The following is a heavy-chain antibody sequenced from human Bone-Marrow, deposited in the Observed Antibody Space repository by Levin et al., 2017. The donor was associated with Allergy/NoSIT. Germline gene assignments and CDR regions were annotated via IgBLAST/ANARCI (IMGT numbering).Heavy chain of an antibody. Sequence: ASVKVSCKASGYTFTGYYMHWVRQAPGQGLEWMRWINPNSGGTNYAQKFQGRVTMTRDTSISTAYMELSRLRSDDTAVYYCARDAYYYDSSGYFDYWGQGTLVTVSS. CDR3: ARDAYYYDSSGYFDY. CDR2: INPNSGGT. V-gene: IGHV1-2*02. CDR1: GYTFTGYY. J-gene: IGHJ4*02. D-gene: IGHD3-22*01.